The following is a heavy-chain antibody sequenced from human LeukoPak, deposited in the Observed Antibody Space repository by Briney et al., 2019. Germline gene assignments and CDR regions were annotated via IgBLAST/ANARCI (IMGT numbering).Heavy chain of an antibody. V-gene: IGHV3-7*01. CDR2: IKHDGSEK. J-gene: IGHJ4*02. CDR1: GITFSSYW. Sequence: GGSLRLSCAASGITFSSYWMNWVRQAPGKGLEWVANIKHDGSEKYYVDSVKGRFTISRDNARNSLYLQMNSLRAEDTAVYYCARMRGSSTRSFDYWGQGTLVIVSS. CDR3: ARMRGSSTRSFDY. D-gene: IGHD6-6*01.